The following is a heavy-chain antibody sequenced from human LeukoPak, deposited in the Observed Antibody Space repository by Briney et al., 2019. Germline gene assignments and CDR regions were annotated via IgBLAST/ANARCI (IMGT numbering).Heavy chain of an antibody. J-gene: IGHJ4*02. CDR1: GSTFSSYG. Sequence: GGSLRLSCVASGSTFSSYGMNWVRQAPGKGLEWVSSISGRGRYIYYADCLKGRFTISRDNAKNSLYLQMSSLRAEDTAVYYCARDSGGGMGDYWGQGTLVTVSS. V-gene: IGHV3-21*01. D-gene: IGHD3-10*01. CDR3: ARDSGGGMGDY. CDR2: ISGRGRYI.